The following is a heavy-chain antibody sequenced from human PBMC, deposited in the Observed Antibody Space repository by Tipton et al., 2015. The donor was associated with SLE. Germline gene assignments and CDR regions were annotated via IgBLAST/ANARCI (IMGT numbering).Heavy chain of an antibody. CDR1: GGSISGYY. V-gene: IGHV4-59*01. Sequence: TLSLTGTVSGGSISGYYWSWIRQPPGKGLDWIGYIYIYSSGSINYTPSLKNRVTISLDTSKNQFSLKLSSVTAADTAIYYCARGSLTVVQGIKETKTRRYKWFDPWGQGTLVTVSS. D-gene: IGHD3-10*01. J-gene: IGHJ5*02. CDR3: ARGSLTVVQGIKETKTRRYKWFDP. CDR2: IYIYSSGSI.